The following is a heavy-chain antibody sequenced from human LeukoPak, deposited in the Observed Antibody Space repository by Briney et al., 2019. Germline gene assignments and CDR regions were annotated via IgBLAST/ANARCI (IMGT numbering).Heavy chain of an antibody. J-gene: IGHJ2*01. Sequence: GASVKVSCKASGYTFTSYYMHWVRQAPGQGLEWMGIINPSGGSTSYAQKFQGRVTMTRDMSTSTVYMELSSLRSEDTAVYYCAREKGGSYRYWYFDLWGRGTLVTVSS. D-gene: IGHD1-26*01. CDR1: GYTFTSYY. CDR3: AREKGGSYRYWYFDL. V-gene: IGHV1-46*01. CDR2: INPSGGST.